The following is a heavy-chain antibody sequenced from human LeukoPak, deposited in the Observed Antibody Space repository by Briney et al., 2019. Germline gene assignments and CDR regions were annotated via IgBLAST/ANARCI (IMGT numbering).Heavy chain of an antibody. J-gene: IGHJ4*02. CDR1: GFIFSSYS. CDR3: ARGPGGIAAAGTVY. V-gene: IGHV3-48*04. Sequence: PGGSLRLSCAASGFIFSSYSMNWVRQAPGKGLEWVSYISSSSSTIYYADSVKGRFTISRDNAKNSLYLQMNSLRAEDTAVYYCARGPGGIAAAGTVYWGQGTLVTVSS. CDR2: ISSSSSTI. D-gene: IGHD6-13*01.